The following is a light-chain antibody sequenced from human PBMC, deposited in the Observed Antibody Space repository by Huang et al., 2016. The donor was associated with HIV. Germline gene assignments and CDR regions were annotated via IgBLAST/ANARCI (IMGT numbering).Light chain of an antibody. J-gene: IGKJ1*01. Sequence: EIVMTQSPATLSVSPGERATLSCRASPSVLNKLAWYHQRPGQAPRRLIYGASTRATGIPARFSGSGSGTEFTLTISSLQSEDFGVYYCQQYNNWPPVTFGQGTKVEIK. CDR1: PSVLNK. V-gene: IGKV3-15*01. CDR3: QQYNNWPPVT. CDR2: GAS.